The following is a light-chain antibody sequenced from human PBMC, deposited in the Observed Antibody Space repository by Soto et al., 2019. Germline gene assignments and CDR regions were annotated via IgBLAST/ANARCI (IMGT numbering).Light chain of an antibody. V-gene: IGLV2-14*01. CDR1: SSDVGVYNY. CDR2: AVS. CDR3: SSYTSSRYV. J-gene: IGLJ1*01. Sequence: QSVLTQPASVSGSPGQSITISCTGTSSDVGVYNYVSWYQQHPGKAPKLMIYAVSNRPSGVSNRFSGSKPGNTASLSISGLQAEDEADYYCSSYTSSRYVFGTGTKVTVL.